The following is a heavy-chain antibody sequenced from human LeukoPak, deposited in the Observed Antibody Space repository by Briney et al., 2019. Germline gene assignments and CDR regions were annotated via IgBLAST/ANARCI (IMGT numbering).Heavy chain of an antibody. Sequence: PGGSKRLSCAASGFTFSSYGMHWVRQAPGKGLEWVAVISYVGSNNYYADSVKGRFTISRDNSKNTLYLQMNSLRAEDTAVYYCAKSTLAYCGGDCYSAAFDIWGQGTMVTVSS. D-gene: IGHD2-21*02. CDR1: GFTFSSYG. V-gene: IGHV3-30*18. J-gene: IGHJ3*02. CDR2: ISYVGSNN. CDR3: AKSTLAYCGGDCYSAAFDI.